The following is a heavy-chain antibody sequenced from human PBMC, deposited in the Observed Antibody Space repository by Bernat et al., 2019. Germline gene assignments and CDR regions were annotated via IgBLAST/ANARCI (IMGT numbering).Heavy chain of an antibody. V-gene: IGHV3-7*01. CDR3: ARVRNVDIVAMRGYFDN. J-gene: IGHJ4*02. CDR1: GFTFSNYW. CDR2: IKEDGSEK. D-gene: IGHD5-12*01. Sequence: EVQLVESGGGLVQPGGSLRLSCAASGFTFSNYWMSWVRQAPGKGLEWVANIKEDGSEKYYVDSVKGRFTISRDNAKNSLYLQVNSLRAEDAAVYYCARVRNVDIVAMRGYFDNWGQGTLVTVSS.